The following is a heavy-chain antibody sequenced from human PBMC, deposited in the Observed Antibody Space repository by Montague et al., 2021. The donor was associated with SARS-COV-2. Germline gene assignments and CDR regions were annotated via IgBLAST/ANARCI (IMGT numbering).Heavy chain of an antibody. Sequence: SETLSLTCAVYGGSFSGHYWSWIRQPPGKGLEWIGEINNSGSTNYNPSLKSRVTISVDTSKNQFSLKLHSVTAEDTAVYYCARGRIEVSMIVVVLTGASYYMDVWGKGTTVTVSS. CDR3: ARGRIEVSMIVVVLTGASYYMDV. J-gene: IGHJ6*03. CDR2: INNSGST. D-gene: IGHD3-22*01. CDR1: GGSFSGHY. V-gene: IGHV4-34*01.